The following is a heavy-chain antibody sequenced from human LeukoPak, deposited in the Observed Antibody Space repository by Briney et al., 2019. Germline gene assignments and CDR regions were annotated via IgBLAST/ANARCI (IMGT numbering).Heavy chain of an antibody. CDR3: ARGNHYYEQGEFDY. V-gene: IGHV3-23*01. CDR1: GFTFSNYA. CDR2: ISGNGGST. D-gene: IGHD3-22*01. J-gene: IGHJ4*02. Sequence: GGSLRLSCAASGFTFSNYAMSWVRQAPGKGLEWVSGISGNGGSTYYADSVKGRFTISRDNSKNTLYLQMNSLRAGDTAVYYCARGNHYYEQGEFDYWGQGTLVTVSS.